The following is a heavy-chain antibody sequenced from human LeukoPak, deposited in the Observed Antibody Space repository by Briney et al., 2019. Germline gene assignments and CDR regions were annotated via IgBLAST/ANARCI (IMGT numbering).Heavy chain of an antibody. V-gene: IGHV3-30-3*01. Sequence: GGSLRLSCTASGFTFSSYAMHWVRQAPGKGLEWVAVISYDGSNKYYADSVKGRFTISREISKNTLYLQMNTLRAEDTAVYFCAKDHHYGSGTVGHWGQGTLVTVSS. D-gene: IGHD3-10*01. J-gene: IGHJ4*02. CDR1: GFTFSSYA. CDR2: ISYDGSNK. CDR3: AKDHHYGSGTVGH.